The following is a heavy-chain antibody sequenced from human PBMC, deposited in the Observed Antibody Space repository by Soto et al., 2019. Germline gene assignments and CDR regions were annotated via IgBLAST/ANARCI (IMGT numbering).Heavy chain of an antibody. CDR1: GGSISSYY. CDR3: ARRMWLVGNDAFDI. J-gene: IGHJ3*02. CDR2: INYSGSI. V-gene: IGHV4-59*12. D-gene: IGHD6-19*01. Sequence: SETLSLTCTVSGGSISSYYWSWTRQPPGKGLEWIGDINYSGSINYNPSLKSRVTISVDTSKNQFSLKLSSVTAADTAVYYCARRMWLVGNDAFDIWGQGTMVTVSS.